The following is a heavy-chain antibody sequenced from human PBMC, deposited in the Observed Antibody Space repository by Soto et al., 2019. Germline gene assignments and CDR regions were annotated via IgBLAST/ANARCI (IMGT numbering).Heavy chain of an antibody. CDR3: VDPYFFDH. CDR1: GFTFSSHW. CDR2: INSDGSGT. Sequence: HPGGSLRLSCAASGFTFSSHWMHWVRQAPGKGLVWVARINSDGSGTSYADSVKGRFTISRDNAKDTLYLQMNSLRAEDTAVYYCVDPYFFDHWGQGTLVTVSS. J-gene: IGHJ4*02. V-gene: IGHV3-74*01.